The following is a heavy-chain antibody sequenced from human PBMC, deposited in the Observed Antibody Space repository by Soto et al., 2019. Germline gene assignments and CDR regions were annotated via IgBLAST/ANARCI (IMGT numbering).Heavy chain of an antibody. Sequence: SETLSLTCAVYGGSFSGYYWSWIRQPPGKGLEWIGEINHSGSTNYNPSLKSRVTISVDTSKNQFSLKLSSVTAADTAVYYCARGRSVHSIFDFWGQGSLDTGSS. J-gene: IGHJ5*01. CDR3: ARGRSVHSIFDF. D-gene: IGHD2-15*01. CDR1: GGSFSGYY. V-gene: IGHV4-34*01. CDR2: INHSGST.